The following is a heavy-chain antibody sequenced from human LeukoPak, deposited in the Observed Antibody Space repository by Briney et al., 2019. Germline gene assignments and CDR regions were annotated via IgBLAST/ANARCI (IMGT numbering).Heavy chain of an antibody. J-gene: IGHJ4*02. D-gene: IGHD3-10*01. CDR1: GGSISSGGYY. CDR2: IYYSGST. CDR3: ARGRGFGDFAGYYFDY. V-gene: IGHV4-31*03. Sequence: SETLSLTCTVSGGSISSGGYYWSWIRQHPGKGLEWIGYIYYSGSTYYNPSLKSRVTISVDTSKNQFSLKLSSVTAADTAVYYCARGRGFGDFAGYYFDYWGQGTLVTVSS.